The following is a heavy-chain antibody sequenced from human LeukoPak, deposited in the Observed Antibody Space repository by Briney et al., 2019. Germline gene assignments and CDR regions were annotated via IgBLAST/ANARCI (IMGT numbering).Heavy chain of an antibody. CDR2: IYSGGST. V-gene: IGHV3-53*01. D-gene: IGHD3-10*01. CDR1: GFTVSSNY. CDR3: ARDRGLLWFGTFDY. Sequence: PGGSLRLSCAASGFTVSSNYMSWVRQAPGKGLEWVSVIYSGGSTYYADSVKGRFTISRDNSKNTLYLQMNSLRAEDTAVYYCARDRGLLWFGTFDYWGQGTLVTVSS. J-gene: IGHJ4*02.